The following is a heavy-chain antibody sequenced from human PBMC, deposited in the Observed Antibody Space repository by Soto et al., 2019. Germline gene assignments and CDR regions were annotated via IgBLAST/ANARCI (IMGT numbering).Heavy chain of an antibody. CDR2: IKQEGSEK. CDR1: GFTFSSYW. D-gene: IGHD3-9*01. V-gene: IGHV3-7*01. Sequence: GESLKISCAAPGFTFSSYWMDRVRQAPGKGLEWVANIKQEGSEKYNEDAVKGRFTISKDNDKNSLYLQMNSLRAEDTAVYYCARLRYFDWLQQYYFDYWGQGTLVTVSS. J-gene: IGHJ4*02. CDR3: ARLRYFDWLQQYYFDY.